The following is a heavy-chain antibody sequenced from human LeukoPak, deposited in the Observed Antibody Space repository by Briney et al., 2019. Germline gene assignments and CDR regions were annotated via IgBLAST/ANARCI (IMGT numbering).Heavy chain of an antibody. CDR1: GGSVSSGNYY. V-gene: IGHV4-61*01. D-gene: IGHD6-13*01. J-gene: IGHJ3*02. CDR2: IYYSGST. CDR3: ARAQQLDAFDI. Sequence: PSETLSLTCTVSGGSVSSGNYYWSWIRQPPGKGLEWIGFIYYSGSTNYNPSLKSRVTISVDTSKNQFSLKLSSVTAADTAVYYCARAQQLDAFDIWGQGTMVTVSS.